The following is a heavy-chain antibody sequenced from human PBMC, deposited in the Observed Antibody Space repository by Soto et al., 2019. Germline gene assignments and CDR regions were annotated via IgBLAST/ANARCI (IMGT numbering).Heavy chain of an antibody. CDR1: GGTFSSYT. J-gene: IGHJ4*02. D-gene: IGHD3-22*01. CDR3: ARGFSDSSGSIDY. Sequence: SVKVSCKASGGTFSSYTISWVRQAPGQGLEWMGRIIPILGIANYAQKFQGRVTITADKSTSTAYMELSSLRSEDTAVYYCARGFSDSSGSIDYWGQGTLVTVSS. V-gene: IGHV1-69*02. CDR2: IIPILGIA.